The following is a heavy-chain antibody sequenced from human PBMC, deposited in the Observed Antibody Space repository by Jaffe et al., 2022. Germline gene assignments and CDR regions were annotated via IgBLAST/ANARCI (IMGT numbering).Heavy chain of an antibody. CDR2: IIPIFGTA. J-gene: IGHJ4*02. CDR3: ARSLAEYSSSSVNIWDY. CDR1: GGTFSSYA. Sequence: QVQLVQSGAEVKKPGSSVKVSCKASGGTFSSYAISWVRQAPGQGLEWMGGIIPIFGTANYAQKFQGRVTITADESTSTAYMELSSLRSEDTAVYYCARSLAEYSSSSVNIWDYWGQGTLVTVSS. D-gene: IGHD6-6*01. V-gene: IGHV1-69*01.